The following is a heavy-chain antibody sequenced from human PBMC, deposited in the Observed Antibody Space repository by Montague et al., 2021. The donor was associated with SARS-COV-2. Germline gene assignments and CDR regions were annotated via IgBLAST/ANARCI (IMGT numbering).Heavy chain of an antibody. CDR1: FGSISTYY. D-gene: IGHD2-21*01. CDR3: AGQDAWAYCGDECYRGWFDS. V-gene: IGHV4-59*03. J-gene: IGHJ5*01. Sequence: SETLSLTCTVSFGSISTYYWSWIRQPPGKGLEWIGFIFYNGSAKYNPSLKRRVSISLDTSKNQFSLKLGSVTAADTAVYCCAGQDAWAYCGDECYRGWFDSWGQGTLVTVSS. CDR2: IFYNGSA.